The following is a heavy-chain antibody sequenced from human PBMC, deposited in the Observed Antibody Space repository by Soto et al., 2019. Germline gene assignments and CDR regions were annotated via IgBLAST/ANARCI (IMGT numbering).Heavy chain of an antibody. CDR2: ISSSSSYT. V-gene: IGHV3-11*03. J-gene: IGHJ4*02. CDR1: GFTFSDYY. D-gene: IGHD5-12*01. CDR3: ARWGPPGGYDFGY. Sequence: GGSLRLSCAASGFTFSDYYMSWIRQAPGKGLEWVSYISSSSSYTNYADSVKGRFTISRDNAKNSLYLQMNSPRAEDTAVYYCARWGPPGGYDFGYWGQGTLVTVSS.